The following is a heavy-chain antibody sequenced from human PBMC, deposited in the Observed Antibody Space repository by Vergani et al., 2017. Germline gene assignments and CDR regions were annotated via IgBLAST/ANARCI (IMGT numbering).Heavy chain of an antibody. J-gene: IGHJ4*02. CDR2: IYWDDDK. CDR1: GFSLSTSGVG. V-gene: IGHV2-5*02. Sequence: QITLKESGPTLVKPTQTLTLTCTFSGFSLSTSGVGVGWIRQPPGKALEWLALIYWDDDKRYSPSLKSRLTITKDTSKNQVVLTMTNMDPVDTDTYYCAHRMPFDSSGYYSLGPFDYWGQGTLVTVSS. CDR3: AHRMPFDSSGYYSLGPFDY. D-gene: IGHD3-22*01.